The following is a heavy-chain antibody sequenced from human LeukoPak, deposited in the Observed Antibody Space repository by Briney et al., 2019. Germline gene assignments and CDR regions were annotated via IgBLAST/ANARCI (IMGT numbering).Heavy chain of an antibody. CDR3: ARRMPGDAFDV. CDR1: GFTFSGSA. D-gene: IGHD2-2*01. Sequence: GGSLRLSCAASGFTFSGSAMHWVRQASGKGLEWVGRIRSKANSYTTAYAASVKGRFTISRDDSKNTAYLQMNSLKTEDTAMYFCARRMPGDAFDVWGQGTMVTVSS. CDR2: IRSKANSYTT. V-gene: IGHV3-73*01. J-gene: IGHJ3*01.